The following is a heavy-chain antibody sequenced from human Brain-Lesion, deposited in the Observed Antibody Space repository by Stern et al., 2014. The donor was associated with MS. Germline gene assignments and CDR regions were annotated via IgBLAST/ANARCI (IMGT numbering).Heavy chain of an antibody. Sequence: QVQLQESGPGLVKPSETLSLTCTVSGGSINTNNYYWGWLRQPPGKGLEWIGNIYSSGSTFYSPSLKRRVPMSVDTSKTQFSLKLSSVTAADTAVYYCARTGDDFGDYSLSYWGQGTLVTVSS. D-gene: IGHD4-17*01. CDR1: GGSINTNNYY. CDR2: IYSSGST. V-gene: IGHV4-39*01. CDR3: ARTGDDFGDYSLSY. J-gene: IGHJ4*02.